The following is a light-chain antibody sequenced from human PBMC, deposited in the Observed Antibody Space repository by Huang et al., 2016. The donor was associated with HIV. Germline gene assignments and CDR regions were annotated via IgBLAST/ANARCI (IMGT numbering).Light chain of an antibody. CDR2: ASS. Sequence: EIVMTQSPATLAVSPGERATISCRASQNVGSNLAWYQQKPGQAPRLIIFASSTVATSVPARFSGSGSGTEFTLTISSLQSEDFALYFCQQYNNWPTMYPFGQGTKVEIK. J-gene: IGKJ2*01. CDR3: QQYNNWPTMYP. CDR1: QNVGSN. V-gene: IGKV3-15*01.